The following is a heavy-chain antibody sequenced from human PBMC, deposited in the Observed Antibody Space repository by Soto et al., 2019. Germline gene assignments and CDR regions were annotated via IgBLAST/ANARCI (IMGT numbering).Heavy chain of an antibody. D-gene: IGHD6-19*01. CDR3: AKDLLSGYSSGRGWFDP. V-gene: IGHV3-23*01. J-gene: IGHJ5*02. CDR1: GFTFSSYA. Sequence: GSLRLSCAASGFTFSSYAMSWVRQAPGKGLEWVSTISGSGGSTYYADSVKGRFTISRDNSKNTLYLQMNSLRAEDTAVYYCAKDLLSGYSSGRGWFDPWGQGTLVTVSS. CDR2: ISGSGGST.